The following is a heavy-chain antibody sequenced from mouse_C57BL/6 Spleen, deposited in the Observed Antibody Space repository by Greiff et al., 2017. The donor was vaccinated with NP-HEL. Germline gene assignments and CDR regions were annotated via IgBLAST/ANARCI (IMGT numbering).Heavy chain of an antibody. CDR2: ISSGGDYI. D-gene: IGHD2-3*01. CDR1: GFTFSSYA. V-gene: IGHV5-9-1*02. J-gene: IGHJ2*01. Sequence: EVKVVESGEGLVKPGGSLKLSCAASGFTFSSYAMSWVRQTPEKRLEWVAYISSGGDYIYYADTVKGRFPISRDNARNTLYLQMSSLKSENTAMDYCTRDGSYPTPFDYWGQGTTLTVSS. CDR3: TRDGSYPTPFDY.